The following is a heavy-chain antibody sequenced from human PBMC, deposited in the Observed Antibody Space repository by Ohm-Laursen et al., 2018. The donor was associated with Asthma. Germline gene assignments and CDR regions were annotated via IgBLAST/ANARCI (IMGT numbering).Heavy chain of an antibody. CDR2: ISYDGRND. Sequence: SLRLSCAASGFTFSSYAMHWVRQAPGKGLEWVSLISYDGRNDYYADSVKGRFTISRDNSKNTLYLQMNSLRVEDTAVFYCASGAVAVAGTTGLDYWGQGTLVTVSS. CDR3: ASGAVAVAGTTGLDY. CDR1: GFTFSSYA. J-gene: IGHJ4*02. V-gene: IGHV3-30*04. D-gene: IGHD6-19*01.